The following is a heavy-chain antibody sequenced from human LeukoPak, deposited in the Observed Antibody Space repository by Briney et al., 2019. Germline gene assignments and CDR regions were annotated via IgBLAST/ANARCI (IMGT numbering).Heavy chain of an antibody. CDR1: GGSISSYY. J-gene: IGHJ4*02. CDR2: IYYSGST. V-gene: IGHV4-59*12. CDR3: AKDGLVWFGELN. Sequence: SETLSLTCTVSGGSISSYYWSWIRQPPGKGLEWIGYIYYSGSTNYNPSLKSRVTISVDTSKNQFSLKLSSVTAADTAVYYCAKDGLVWFGELNWGQGTLVTVSS. D-gene: IGHD3-10*01.